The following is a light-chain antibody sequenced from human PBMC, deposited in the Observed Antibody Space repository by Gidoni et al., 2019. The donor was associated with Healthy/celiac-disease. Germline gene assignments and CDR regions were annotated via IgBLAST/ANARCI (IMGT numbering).Light chain of an antibody. Sequence: DIVLTQSPDSLAVSLGESATINCKSSQSVLYHSNNKNYLAWYQQKPGQPPKLLIYWASTRESGVPDRVSGSGSGIDFTLTISSLQAEDVAVYYCQQYYSTPQTFGQGTKVEIK. CDR1: QSVLYHSNNKNY. V-gene: IGKV4-1*01. CDR2: WAS. CDR3: QQYYSTPQT. J-gene: IGKJ1*01.